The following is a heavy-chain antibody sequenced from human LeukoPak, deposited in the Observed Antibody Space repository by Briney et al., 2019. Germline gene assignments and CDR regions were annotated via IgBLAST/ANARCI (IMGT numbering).Heavy chain of an antibody. CDR2: IFYSGST. V-gene: IGHV4-59*08. D-gene: IGHD3-10*01. J-gene: IGHJ3*02. CDR1: GASISSYY. Sequence: SETLSLTCTVSGASISSYYWSWIRQPPGKGLEWIGYIFYSGSTNYNPSLKSRVTISVDMSKNQFSLKLRSVTAADTAVYYCARHGGATMVRGVLVDAFDIWGQGPMVTVSS. CDR3: ARHGGATMVRGVLVDAFDI.